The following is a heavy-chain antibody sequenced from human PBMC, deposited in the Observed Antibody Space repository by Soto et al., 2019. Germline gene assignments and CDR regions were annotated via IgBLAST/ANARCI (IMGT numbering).Heavy chain of an antibody. CDR1: GYSFTSYW. CDR3: ARSPLAAAGAPSWFDP. D-gene: IGHD6-13*01. V-gene: IGHV5-51*01. CDR2: IYPGDSDT. J-gene: IGHJ5*02. Sequence: EVQLVQSGAEVKKPGESLKISCKGSGYSFTSYWIGWVRQMPGKGLEWMGIIYPGDSDTRYSPSFQGQVTISADKSISTAYLQWSSLKASDTAMYYCARSPLAAAGAPSWFDPWGQGTLVTVSS.